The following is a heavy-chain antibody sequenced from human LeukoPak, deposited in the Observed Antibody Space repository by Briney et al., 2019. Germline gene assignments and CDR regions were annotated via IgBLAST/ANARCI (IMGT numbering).Heavy chain of an antibody. Sequence: GGSLRLSCAASGFPFSSYSMTWVRQAPGKGLEWVALISYGGSDKYYTDSVKGRFTVSRDNSRNTLYLQMNSLRAEDTAVYYCAKAVSGSYPETRHFDYWGQGSLVTVSS. CDR1: GFPFSSYS. CDR3: AKAVSGSYPETRHFDY. CDR2: ISYGGSDK. D-gene: IGHD1-26*01. V-gene: IGHV3-30*18. J-gene: IGHJ4*02.